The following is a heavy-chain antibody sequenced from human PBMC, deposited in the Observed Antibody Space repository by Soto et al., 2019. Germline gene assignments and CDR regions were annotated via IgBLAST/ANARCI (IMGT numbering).Heavy chain of an antibody. V-gene: IGHV3-30*18. CDR3: AKDPLGFEFGGGIDY. J-gene: IGHJ4*02. CDR1: GFTFSSYG. Sequence: VQLVESGGGVVQPGRSLRLSCAASGFTFSSYGMHWVRQAPGKGLEWVAVISYDGSNKYYADSVKGRFTISRDNSKNTLYLQMNSLRAEDTAVYYCAKDPLGFEFGGGIDYWGQGTLVTVSS. D-gene: IGHD3-16*01. CDR2: ISYDGSNK.